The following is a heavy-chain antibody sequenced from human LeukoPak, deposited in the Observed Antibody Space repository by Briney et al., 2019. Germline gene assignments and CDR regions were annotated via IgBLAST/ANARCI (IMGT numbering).Heavy chain of an antibody. Sequence: QAGGSLRLSCAASGFTFSSYGMSWVRQAPGKGLGWVSAISGSGGSTYYADSVKGRFTISRDNSKNTLYLQMNSLRAEDTAVYYCAKVQVRGVIRYWFDPWGQGTLVTVSS. CDR1: GFTFSSYG. CDR2: ISGSGGST. J-gene: IGHJ5*02. CDR3: AKVQVRGVIRYWFDP. D-gene: IGHD3-10*01. V-gene: IGHV3-23*01.